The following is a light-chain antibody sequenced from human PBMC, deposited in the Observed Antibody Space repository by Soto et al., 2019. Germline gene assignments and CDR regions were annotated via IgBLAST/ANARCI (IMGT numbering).Light chain of an antibody. V-gene: IGLV2-18*02. CDR2: EVS. CDR1: SSDVGSYNR. CDR3: SSYTSSRRVV. Sequence: QSVLTQPPSVSGSPGQSVTISCTGTSSDVGSYNRVSWYQQPPGTAPKLMIYEVSNRPSGVPDRFSGSKSGNTASLTISGLQAEDEADYYCSSYTSSRRVVFGGGTKVTVL. J-gene: IGLJ2*01.